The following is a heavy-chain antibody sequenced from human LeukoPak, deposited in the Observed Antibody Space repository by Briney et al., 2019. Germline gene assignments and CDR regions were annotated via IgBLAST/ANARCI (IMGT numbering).Heavy chain of an antibody. J-gene: IGHJ5*02. D-gene: IGHD6-19*01. CDR1: GGSISSYY. Sequence: SETLSLTCTVSGGSISSYYWSWIRQPPGKGLEWIGYIYYSGSTNYNPSLKSRVTISVDTSKNQFSLKLSSVTAADTAVYYCAGEIAVAVPYNWFDPWGQGTLVTVSS. CDR2: IYYSGST. V-gene: IGHV4-59*01. CDR3: AGEIAVAVPYNWFDP.